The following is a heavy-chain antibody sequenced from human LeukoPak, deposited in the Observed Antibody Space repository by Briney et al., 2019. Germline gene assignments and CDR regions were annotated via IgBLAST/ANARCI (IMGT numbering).Heavy chain of an antibody. J-gene: IGHJ5*02. Sequence: ASVKVSCKASGYTYTSYDINWVRQATGQGLEWMGWMNPNSGNTGYAQKFQGRVTMTRNTSISTAYMELSSLRSEDTAVYYCARDGEYCSGGSCWDWFDPWGQGTLVTVSS. V-gene: IGHV1-8*01. CDR1: GYTYTSYD. CDR2: MNPNSGNT. D-gene: IGHD2-15*01. CDR3: ARDGEYCSGGSCWDWFDP.